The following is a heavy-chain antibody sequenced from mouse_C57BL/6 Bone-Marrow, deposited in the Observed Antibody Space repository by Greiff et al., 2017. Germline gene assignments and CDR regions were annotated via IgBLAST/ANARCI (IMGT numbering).Heavy chain of an antibody. J-gene: IGHJ2*01. Sequence: EVQLVESGPVLVKPGASVKMSCKASGYTFTDYYMNWVKQSHGKSLEWIGVINPYNGGTSYNQKFKGKATLTVDKSSSTAYMELNSLTSEDSAVYYCARWISIGYDVYWGQGTTLTVSS. CDR3: ARWISIGYDVY. CDR2: INPYNGGT. CDR1: GYTFTDYY. D-gene: IGHD2-3*01. V-gene: IGHV1-19*01.